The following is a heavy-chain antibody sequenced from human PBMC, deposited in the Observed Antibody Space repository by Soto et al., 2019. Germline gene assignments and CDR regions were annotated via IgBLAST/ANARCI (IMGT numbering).Heavy chain of an antibody. V-gene: IGHV3-48*03. D-gene: IGHD3-22*01. CDR1: GFIFSRYE. Sequence: GGSLRLSCAASGFIFSRYEMNWVRQAPGKGLEWVSYINTRGNTIHYADSVEGRFTVSRDNAENSLYLQMNSLRAEDTAVYYCARDIDYYDSSGYQDYRGQG. CDR3: ARDIDYYDSSGYQDY. CDR2: INTRGNTI. J-gene: IGHJ4*02.